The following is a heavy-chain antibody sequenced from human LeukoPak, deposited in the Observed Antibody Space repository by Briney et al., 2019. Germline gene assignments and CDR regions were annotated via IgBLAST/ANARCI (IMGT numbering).Heavy chain of an antibody. CDR3: ATELGRYYGVNYYYYMDV. J-gene: IGHJ6*03. CDR2: LDPEDGET. D-gene: IGHD4-17*01. CDR1: GYTLTELS. V-gene: IGHV1-24*01. Sequence: SVKVSCKVSGYTLTELSMHWVRQAPGKGLEWMGGLDPEDGETIYAQKFQGRVTMTEDTSTDTAYMELSSLRSEDTAVYYCATELGRYYGVNYYYYMDVWGKGTTVTVSS.